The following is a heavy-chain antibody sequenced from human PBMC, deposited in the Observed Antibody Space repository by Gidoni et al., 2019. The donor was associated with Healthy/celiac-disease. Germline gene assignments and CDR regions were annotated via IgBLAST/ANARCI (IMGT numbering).Heavy chain of an antibody. J-gene: IGHJ4*02. Sequence: EVQLVESGGGLVQPGGSLRLSCAASGFTVSSNYMSWVRQAPGKGLEWVSVIYSGGSTYYADSVKGRFTISRDNSKNTLYLQMNSLRAEDTAVYYCARDPSEYYYDSSGYNWGQGTLVTVSS. D-gene: IGHD3-22*01. CDR3: ARDPSEYYYDSSGYN. CDR2: IYSGGST. V-gene: IGHV3-66*02. CDR1: GFTVSSNY.